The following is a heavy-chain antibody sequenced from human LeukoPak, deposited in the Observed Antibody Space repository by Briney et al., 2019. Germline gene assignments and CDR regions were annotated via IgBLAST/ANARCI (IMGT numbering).Heavy chain of an antibody. V-gene: IGHV3-23*01. D-gene: IGHD5-24*01. CDR1: GFTFSHYA. Sequence: GGSLRLSCAASGFTFSHYAMSWVRQAPGKGLERVSGISGSGSDTFYADSVKGRFTISRDNAKNTLLLQMNSLRAEDTAVYYCARDPDGNSLLDYWGQGTLVTVSS. J-gene: IGHJ4*02. CDR3: ARDPDGNSLLDY. CDR2: ISGSGSDT.